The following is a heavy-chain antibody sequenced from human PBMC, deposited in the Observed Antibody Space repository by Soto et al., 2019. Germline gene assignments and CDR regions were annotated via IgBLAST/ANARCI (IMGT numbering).Heavy chain of an antibody. J-gene: IGHJ4*02. Sequence: PGGSLRLSCAASGFTFSSYAMHWVRQAPGKGLEWVAVISYDGSNKYYADSVKGRFTISRDNSKNTLYLQMNSLRAEDTAVYYCAREVAVAGQFDYWGQGTLVTVS. V-gene: IGHV3-30-3*01. CDR3: AREVAVAGQFDY. CDR1: GFTFSSYA. CDR2: ISYDGSNK. D-gene: IGHD6-19*01.